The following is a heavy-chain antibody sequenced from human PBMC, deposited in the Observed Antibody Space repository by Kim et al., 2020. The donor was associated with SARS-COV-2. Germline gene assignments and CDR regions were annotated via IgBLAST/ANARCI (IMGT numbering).Heavy chain of an antibody. V-gene: IGHV5-10-1*01. J-gene: IGHJ6*02. CDR1: GYSFTSYW. CDR3: ARHEKTPGPQNAFEYCTNGVCYRGGLYYYYGMDV. CDR2: IDPSDSYT. D-gene: IGHD2-8*01. Sequence: GESLKISCKGSGYSFTSYWISWVRQMPGKGLEWMGRIDPSDSYTNYSPSFQGHVTISADKSISTAYLQWSSLKASDTAMYYCARHEKTPGPQNAFEYCTNGVCYRGGLYYYYGMDVWGQGTTVTVSS.